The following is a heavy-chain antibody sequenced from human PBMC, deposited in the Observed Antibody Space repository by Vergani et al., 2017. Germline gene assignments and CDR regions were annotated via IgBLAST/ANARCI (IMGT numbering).Heavy chain of an antibody. J-gene: IGHJ5*02. D-gene: IGHD2-15*01. V-gene: IGHV1-18*01. CDR2: LGPDNGNM. CDR1: GYNFANYG. Sequence: LLVQSGSEVKNPGASVRVTCKASGYNFANYGIAWVRQASGQGLEWMGWLGPDNGNMNYAQKFQGRLTMTTDTSTNTSFLELRSLRAEDTAVYYCARGYCSGGRCYSVWREIVVPFDPWGQGTLVTVSS. CDR3: ARGYCSGGRCYSVWREIVVPFDP.